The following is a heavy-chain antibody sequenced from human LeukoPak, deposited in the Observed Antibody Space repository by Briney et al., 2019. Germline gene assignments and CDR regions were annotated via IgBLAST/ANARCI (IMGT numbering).Heavy chain of an antibody. CDR1: GYSISSGYY. CDR3: ARYSYGYNWFDP. J-gene: IGHJ5*02. Sequence: SETLSLTCAVSGYSISSGYYWGWIRPPPGKGLEWIGYIYYSGSTNYNPSLKSRVTISVDTSKNQFSLKLSSVTAADTAVYYCARYSYGYNWFDPWGQGTLVTVSS. V-gene: IGHV4-61*01. CDR2: IYYSGST. D-gene: IGHD5-18*01.